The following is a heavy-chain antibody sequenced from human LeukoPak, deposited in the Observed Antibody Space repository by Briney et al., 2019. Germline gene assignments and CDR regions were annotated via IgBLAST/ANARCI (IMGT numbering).Heavy chain of an antibody. CDR3: ARVSNDAARSLDS. J-gene: IGHJ4*02. Sequence: SETLSLTCTVSGGSVSDGNYYWTWVRQPAGKGLEWIGRIYSSEDTKYNPSLKGRVTISLDTSKNQFALRLTSVTAADTAVYYCARVSNDAARSLDSWGQGTLVTVSS. CDR2: IYSSEDT. D-gene: IGHD6-6*01. V-gene: IGHV4-61*02. CDR1: GGSVSDGNYY.